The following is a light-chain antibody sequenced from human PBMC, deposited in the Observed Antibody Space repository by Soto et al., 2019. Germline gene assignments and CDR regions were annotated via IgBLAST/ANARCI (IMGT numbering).Light chain of an antibody. V-gene: IGKV1-27*01. Sequence: DIQMTQSPSSLSASVGDRVTITFRASQGIIDYVAWYQHNPGKSPKFLIYAASTLHSGVPSRFSGSGAGTDFTLTISSLQPEDDATYSCQKYNSAPQTFGQGTKVEIK. J-gene: IGKJ1*01. CDR2: AAS. CDR1: QGIIDY. CDR3: QKYNSAPQT.